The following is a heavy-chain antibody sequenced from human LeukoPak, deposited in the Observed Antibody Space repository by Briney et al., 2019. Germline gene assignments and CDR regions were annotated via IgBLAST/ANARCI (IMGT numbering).Heavy chain of an antibody. CDR1: GYTFTSYG. Sequence: ASVKVSCKASGYTFTSYGISWVRQAPGQGLEWMGWISAYNGNTNYAQKLQGRVTMTTDTSTSTAYMELRSLRSDETAVYYCARGRIFGVVTGAFDIWGQGTMVTVSS. CDR2: ISAYNGNT. CDR3: ARGRIFGVVTGAFDI. V-gene: IGHV1-18*01. J-gene: IGHJ3*02. D-gene: IGHD3-3*01.